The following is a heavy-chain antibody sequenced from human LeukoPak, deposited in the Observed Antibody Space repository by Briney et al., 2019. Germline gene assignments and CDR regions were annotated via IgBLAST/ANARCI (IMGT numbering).Heavy chain of an antibody. D-gene: IGHD6-13*01. CDR2: IKQDGSEK. CDR1: GFSVSGYW. CDR3: AREWQGGIAAAGTRIEGDY. J-gene: IGHJ4*02. Sequence: GGSLRLSCAVSGFSVSGYWMTWVRQAPGKGLEWVANIKQDGSEKNYVDSVKGRVTISRGNAENSLFLQMNSLRVEDTAVYYCAREWQGGIAAAGTRIEGDYWGQGTLVAVSS. V-gene: IGHV3-7*01.